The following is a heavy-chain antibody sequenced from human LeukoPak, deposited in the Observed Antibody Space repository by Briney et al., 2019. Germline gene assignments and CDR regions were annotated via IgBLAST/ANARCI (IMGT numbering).Heavy chain of an antibody. V-gene: IGHV3-74*01. Sequence: GGSLRLSCAASGFTLSSYWMHWVRQAPGKGLVWVSRIKNDGRSTSYADSVKGRFTVSRDDAKNTLYLQMNSLRAEDTAVYYCARARNGDSLFDYWGQGALVTVSS. CDR3: ARARNGDSLFDY. CDR2: IKNDGRST. J-gene: IGHJ4*02. D-gene: IGHD4-17*01. CDR1: GFTLSSYW.